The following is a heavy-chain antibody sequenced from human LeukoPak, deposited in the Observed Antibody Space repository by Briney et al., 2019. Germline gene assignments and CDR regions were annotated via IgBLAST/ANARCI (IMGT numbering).Heavy chain of an antibody. CDR1: GYSFTSYW. CDR2: IYPGDSDT. D-gene: IGHD3-3*01. J-gene: IGHJ4*02. Sequence: GESLRISCKGSGYSFTSYWIGWVRQMPGKGLEWMGIIYPGDSDTRYSPSFQGQVTISADKSISTAYLQWSSLKASDTAMYYCARHPKTKYYDFWSGFDYWGQGTLVTVSS. CDR3: ARHPKTKYYDFWSGFDY. V-gene: IGHV5-51*01.